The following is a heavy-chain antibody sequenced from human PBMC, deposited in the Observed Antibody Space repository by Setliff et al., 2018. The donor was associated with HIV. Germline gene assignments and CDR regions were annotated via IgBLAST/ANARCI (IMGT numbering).Heavy chain of an antibody. CDR1: GFTFSSYA. V-gene: IGHV3-23*01. D-gene: IGHD3-10*01. CDR3: AKGTFDHYYGSGSQCFDY. Sequence: GGSLILSCAASGFTFSSYAMSWVRQAPGKGLEWVSAITGSGANTYYADSVKGRFTISSDNSKNTLYLQMNSLRAEDTAVYYCAKGTFDHYYGSGSQCFDYWGQGPLVTVS. CDR2: ITGSGANT. J-gene: IGHJ4*02.